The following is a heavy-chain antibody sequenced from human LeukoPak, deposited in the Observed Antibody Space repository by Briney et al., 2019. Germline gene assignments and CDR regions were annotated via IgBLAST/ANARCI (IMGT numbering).Heavy chain of an antibody. CDR3: AKGYYFDILSGYSSLDS. CDR2: IRYDGSNK. V-gene: IGHV3-30*02. Sequence: GGSLRLSCAASGFTFSGYGMHWARQAPGKGLEWVAFIRYDGSNKYYADSVKGRFTISRDNSKNTLYLQMNSLRAEDTAAYYCAKGYYFDILSGYSSLDSWGQGTLVTVSS. CDR1: GFTFSGYG. J-gene: IGHJ4*02. D-gene: IGHD3-9*01.